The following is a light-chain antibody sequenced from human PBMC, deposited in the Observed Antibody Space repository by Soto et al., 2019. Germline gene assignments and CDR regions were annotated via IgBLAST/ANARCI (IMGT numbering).Light chain of an antibody. Sequence: DTVMTQSPLSLPVTPGEPASISCRSSQSLLHSNGYNYLDWYLQKPGQSPQLLIYLGSNRASGVPDRFSGSGSGKDFTLKISRVEAEDVGVYYCMQALQTPLTFGGGTKVEIK. V-gene: IGKV2-28*01. CDR3: MQALQTPLT. J-gene: IGKJ4*01. CDR2: LGS. CDR1: QSLLHSNGYNY.